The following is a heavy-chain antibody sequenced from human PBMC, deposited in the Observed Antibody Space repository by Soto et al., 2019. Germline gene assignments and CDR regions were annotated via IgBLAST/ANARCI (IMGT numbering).Heavy chain of an antibody. V-gene: IGHV1-3*01. J-gene: IGHJ4*02. Sequence: EASVKVSCKASGYTFTRYAMHWVRQAPGQRLEWMGWINAGNGNTKYSQKFQGRVTITRDTSASTAYMELSSLRSEDTAVYYCARDGVAVAGTLDYWGQGTLVTVSS. D-gene: IGHD6-19*01. CDR3: ARDGVAVAGTLDY. CDR1: GYTFTRYA. CDR2: INAGNGNT.